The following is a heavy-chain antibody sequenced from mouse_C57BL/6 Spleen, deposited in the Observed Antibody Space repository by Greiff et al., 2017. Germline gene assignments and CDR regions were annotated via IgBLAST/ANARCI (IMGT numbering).Heavy chain of an antibody. D-gene: IGHD2-4*01. J-gene: IGHJ4*01. CDR1: GYTFTDYY. Sequence: VQLQQSGPELVKPGASVKISCKASGYTFTDYYINWVKQRPGQGLEWIGWIFPGSGSTYYNEKFKGKATLTVDKSSSTAYMLLSSLTSEDSAVYFCARSGDYGRGAMDYWGQGTSVTVSS. CDR2: IFPGSGST. V-gene: IGHV1-75*01. CDR3: ARSGDYGRGAMDY.